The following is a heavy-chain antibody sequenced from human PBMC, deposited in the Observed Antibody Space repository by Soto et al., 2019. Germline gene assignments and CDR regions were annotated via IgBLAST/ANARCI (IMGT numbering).Heavy chain of an antibody. Sequence: QVQLQESGPGLVKPSQTLSLTCTVSGGSISSGGYYWSWIRQHPGKALEWIGYIYYSGSTYYNPPLKSRVTISVDTYKNQFSLKLSSVTAADTAVYYCARAHVGGWFDPWGQGTLVTVSS. CDR2: IYYSGST. V-gene: IGHV4-31*03. D-gene: IGHD3-16*01. J-gene: IGHJ5*02. CDR3: ARAHVGGWFDP. CDR1: GGSISSGGYY.